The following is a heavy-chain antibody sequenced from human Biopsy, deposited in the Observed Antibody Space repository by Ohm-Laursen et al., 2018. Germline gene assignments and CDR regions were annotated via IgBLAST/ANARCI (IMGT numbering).Heavy chain of an antibody. Sequence: TLSLTCTVSGGSISSGGSYWSWIRQRPGKGLEWIGYIFNSANTYYNPSLKNLITISGDTSKNQFSLKLNSVTAADTAVYYCARGAYFDSNGYFWFDPWGQGTLVTVSS. CDR2: IFNSANT. V-gene: IGHV4-31*01. D-gene: IGHD3-22*01. CDR1: GGSISSGGSY. CDR3: ARGAYFDSNGYFWFDP. J-gene: IGHJ5*02.